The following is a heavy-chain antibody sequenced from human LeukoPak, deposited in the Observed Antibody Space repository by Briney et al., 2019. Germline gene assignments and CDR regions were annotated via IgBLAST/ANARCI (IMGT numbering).Heavy chain of an antibody. V-gene: IGHV1-8*01. CDR3: ARAPAAAGTVYYYYYMDV. J-gene: IGHJ6*03. CDR2: MNPNSGNT. CDR1: GYTFTSYD. D-gene: IGHD6-13*01. Sequence: ASVKVSCKASGYTFTSYDINWVRQATGQGLEWMGWMNPNSGNTGYAQKFQGRVTMTRNTSITTAYMELSSLRSEDTAVYYCARAPAAAGTVYYYYYMDVWGKGTSVTISS.